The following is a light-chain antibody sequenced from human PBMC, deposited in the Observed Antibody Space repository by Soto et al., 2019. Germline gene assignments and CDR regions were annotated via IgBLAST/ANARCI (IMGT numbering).Light chain of an antibody. CDR3: QQYGSSPCI. J-gene: IGKJ2*02. CDR1: QSVSSSY. Sequence: EIVLTQSPGTLSLSPGERATLSCRASQSVSSSYLAWYQQKPGQAPRLLIYGASSRATGIPDRFSGSGSGTNFPLPISGRGPGVFEVYYCQQYGSSPCIFGQGTKLEIK. CDR2: GAS. V-gene: IGKV3-20*01.